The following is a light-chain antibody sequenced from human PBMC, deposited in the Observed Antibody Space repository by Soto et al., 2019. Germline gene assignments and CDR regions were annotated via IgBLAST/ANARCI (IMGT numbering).Light chain of an antibody. Sequence: EIVLTQSPATMSLSPGERATLSCRTGQSVSRNLAWYQQKPGQAPRLLIYDASQRATGIAARFSGSGSGTDFTLTISSLEPEDFALYYCQHRSNWPAFGGGTKVEIK. CDR2: DAS. CDR1: QSVSRN. CDR3: QHRSNWPA. V-gene: IGKV3-11*01. J-gene: IGKJ4*01.